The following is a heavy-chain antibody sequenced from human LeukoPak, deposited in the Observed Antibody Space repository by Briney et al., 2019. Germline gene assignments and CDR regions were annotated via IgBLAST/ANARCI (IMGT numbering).Heavy chain of an antibody. CDR2: VPYGGTNV. CDR3: AKDRGGFSGYCSLDY. D-gene: IGHD5-12*01. J-gene: IGHJ4*02. V-gene: IGHV3-30*02. CDR1: GFSFSSFG. Sequence: GGSLRLSCEASGFSFSSFGMHWVRQAPGKGLEWVAFVPYGGTNVYYTDSVKGRFTISRDNSKNSLSLQMNSLRAEDTAVYFCAKDRGGFSGYCSLDYWGQGILVTVSS.